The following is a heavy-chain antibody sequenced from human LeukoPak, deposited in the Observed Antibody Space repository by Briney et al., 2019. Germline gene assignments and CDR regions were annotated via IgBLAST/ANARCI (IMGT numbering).Heavy chain of an antibody. CDR1: GFTFSSYA. V-gene: IGHV3-30*04. Sequence: WGSLRLSCAASGFTFSSYAMHWVRQAPGKGLEWVAVISYDGSNKYYADSVKGRFTISRDNSKNTLYLQMNSLGPEDTALYYCARGRDYCSDYWGQGTLVTVSS. CDR3: ARGRDYCSDY. D-gene: IGHD2-15*01. CDR2: ISYDGSNK. J-gene: IGHJ4*02.